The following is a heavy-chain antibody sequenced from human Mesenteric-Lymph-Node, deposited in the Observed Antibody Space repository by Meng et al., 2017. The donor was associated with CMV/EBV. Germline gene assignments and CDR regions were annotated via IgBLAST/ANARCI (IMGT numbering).Heavy chain of an antibody. V-gene: IGHV4-30-4*08. D-gene: IGHD3-3*01. CDR2: ISDSGDT. Sequence: SLTCTVSGSSVSSCYYYWTWIRQPPGKGLEWIAYISDSGDTYYHPSLKSRTTISQHPSKNQFSLSLKFVTAADTAVYYCARGETIFDPWGQGTLVTVSS. CDR3: ARGETIFDP. CDR1: GSSVSSCYYY. J-gene: IGHJ5*02.